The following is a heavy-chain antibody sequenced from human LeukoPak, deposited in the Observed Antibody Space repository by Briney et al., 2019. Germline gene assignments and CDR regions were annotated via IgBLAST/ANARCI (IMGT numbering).Heavy chain of an antibody. CDR3: AKVQVQDIMAPLGS. Sequence: PGGSLRLSCAASVFTVSNNYMRCVRQAPGTGLEWVSVIYDIDTTYYADSVKGRFTISRHTSKNTLYLQMNSLRPEDTAVYYCAKVQVQDIMAPLGSWGQGTLVTVSS. J-gene: IGHJ4*02. CDR1: VFTVSNNY. D-gene: IGHD5-12*01. CDR2: IYDIDTT. V-gene: IGHV3-53*04.